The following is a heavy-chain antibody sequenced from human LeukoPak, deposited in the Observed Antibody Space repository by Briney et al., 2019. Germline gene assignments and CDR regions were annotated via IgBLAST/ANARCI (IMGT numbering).Heavy chain of an antibody. CDR1: GFTFSNYA. J-gene: IGHJ4*02. Sequence: GGSLRLSCAASGFTFSNYAMSWVRQAPGKGLEWVSSITGSGGGTYYADSVKGRFTISRDNSKTTLFLQMNSLRADDTAVYYCARARWEPLEFGYWGQGTLVTVSS. D-gene: IGHD1-26*01. CDR3: ARARWEPLEFGY. CDR2: ITGSGGGT. V-gene: IGHV3-23*01.